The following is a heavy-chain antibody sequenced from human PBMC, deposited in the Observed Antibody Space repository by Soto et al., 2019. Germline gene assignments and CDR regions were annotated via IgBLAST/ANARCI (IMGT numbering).Heavy chain of an antibody. V-gene: IGHV4-31*03. CDR3: ARDFTDSSGPTLGMGV. CDR1: GGSISSGGYY. J-gene: IGHJ6*02. Sequence: QVQLQESGPGLVKPSQTLSLTCTVSGGSISSGGYYWSWIRQHPGKGLEWIGSIYYSGSTYYNPSRKGRVTISVDTFKNRFSLKLSSVTAADTAVYYCARDFTDSSGPTLGMGVWGQGTTVTVSS. CDR2: IYYSGST. D-gene: IGHD6-19*01.